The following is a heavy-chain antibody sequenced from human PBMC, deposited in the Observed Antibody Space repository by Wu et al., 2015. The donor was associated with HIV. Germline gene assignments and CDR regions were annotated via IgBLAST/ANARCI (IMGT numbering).Heavy chain of an antibody. CDR3: ARNTDSVATSLYSLGV. V-gene: IGHV1-69*05. CDR1: GDGFTSYA. CDR2: INPLFGTT. D-gene: IGHD6-19*01. Sequence: QGQLVQFGAEVKKPGSSVRLTCQSSGDGFTSYAVSWVRQAPGQGLEWMGGINPLFGTTRHAQKFQDRITITTDEAKIIAYLELNSLRSDDTAVYYCARNTDSVATSLYSLGVWGQGTTVTVSS. J-gene: IGHJ6*02.